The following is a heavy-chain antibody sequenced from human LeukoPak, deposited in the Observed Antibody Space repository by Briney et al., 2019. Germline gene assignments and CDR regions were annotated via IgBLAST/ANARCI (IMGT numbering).Heavy chain of an antibody. CDR1: GGSISSYY. V-gene: IGHV4-59*01. CDR2: IYYSGST. Sequence: KPSETLSLTCTVSGGSISSYYWSWIRQPPGKGLEWIGYIYYSGSTNYNPSLKSRVTISVDTSKNQFSLKLSSVTTADTAVYYCATFKDGYYYDSSGYNTYWYFDLWGRGTLVTVSS. D-gene: IGHD3-22*01. CDR3: ATFKDGYYYDSSGYNTYWYFDL. J-gene: IGHJ2*01.